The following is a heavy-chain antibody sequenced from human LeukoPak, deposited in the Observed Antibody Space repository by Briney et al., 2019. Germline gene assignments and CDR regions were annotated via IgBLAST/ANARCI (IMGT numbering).Heavy chain of an antibody. Sequence: GGSLRLSCAASGFTFDDYAMHWVRQAPGKGLEWVSLISWDGGSTYYADSVKGRFTISRDNSKNSLYLQMNSLRAEDTALYYCAKDRLVKRDCSSTSCYNIDYWGQGTLVTVPS. CDR2: ISWDGGST. CDR3: AKDRLVKRDCSSTSCYNIDY. CDR1: GFTFDDYA. D-gene: IGHD2-2*01. J-gene: IGHJ4*02. V-gene: IGHV3-43D*04.